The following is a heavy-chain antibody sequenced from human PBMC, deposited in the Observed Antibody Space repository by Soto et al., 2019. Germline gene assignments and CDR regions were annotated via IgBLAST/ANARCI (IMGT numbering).Heavy chain of an antibody. CDR3: ARGENDVGATNWFDP. Sequence: ASVKVSCKASGYTFTSYGISWVRQAPGQGLEWMGWISAYNGNTNYAQKLQGRVTMTTDTSTSTAYMELRSLRSDDTAVYYCARGENDVGATNWFDPWGQGTLGSVSS. D-gene: IGHD1-26*01. V-gene: IGHV1-18*01. CDR1: GYTFTSYG. J-gene: IGHJ5*02. CDR2: ISAYNGNT.